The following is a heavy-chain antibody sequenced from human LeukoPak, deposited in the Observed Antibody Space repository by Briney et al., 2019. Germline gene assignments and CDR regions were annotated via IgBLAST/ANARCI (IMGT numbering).Heavy chain of an antibody. CDR3: ARADYGDYLYYFDY. CDR1: GYTFTSYG. CDR2: ISAYNGNT. V-gene: IGHV1-18*01. Sequence: ASVKVSCKASGYTFTSYGISWVRQAPGQGLEWMGWISAYNGNTNYAQKLQGRVTMTTDTSTSTASMELRSLRSDDTAVYYCARADYGDYLYYFDYWGQGTLVTVSS. D-gene: IGHD4-17*01. J-gene: IGHJ4*02.